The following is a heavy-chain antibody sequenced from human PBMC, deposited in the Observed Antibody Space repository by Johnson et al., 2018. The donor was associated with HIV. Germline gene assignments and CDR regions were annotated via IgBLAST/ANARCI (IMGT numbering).Heavy chain of an antibody. Sequence: VQLVESGGGVVRPGGSLRLSCAASGFTFDDYGMRWVRQAPGKGLEWVALIWYDGRENDSADSVKGRFTISRDNSKNTLYLEMNSLRVEDTAVYYCAKARGITIIGVVNDAFDIWGQGTMVTVSS. CDR1: GFTFDDYG. V-gene: IGHV3-33*06. D-gene: IGHD3-3*01. CDR3: AKARGITIIGVVNDAFDI. CDR2: IWYDGREN. J-gene: IGHJ3*02.